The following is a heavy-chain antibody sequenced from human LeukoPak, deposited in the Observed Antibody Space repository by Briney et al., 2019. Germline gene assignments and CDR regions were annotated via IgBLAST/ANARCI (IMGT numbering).Heavy chain of an antibody. CDR2: IHTSGST. Sequence: SETLSLTCTVSGGSIRGYYWNWIRQAAGEKLEWIGRIHTSGSTNYNPSPKSRLTVSVDTSKNQFSLKLTSVTAADTAVYYCAADGSSGWYHHWGQGTLVTVSS. V-gene: IGHV4-4*07. CDR3: AADGSSGWYHH. J-gene: IGHJ5*02. D-gene: IGHD6-13*01. CDR1: GGSIRGYY.